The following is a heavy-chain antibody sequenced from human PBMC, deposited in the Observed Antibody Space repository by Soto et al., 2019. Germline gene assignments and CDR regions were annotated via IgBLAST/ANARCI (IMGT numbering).Heavy chain of an antibody. Sequence: GESLTLRSHGWGDSFTNYWIGWVLQKSGKGLEWMGMIYPGDFDPRYSPSFQGQVTMSADKSISTAYLQWSSLKALDTAMYYCARVDSNTFSVYSGLDVWRQGTTVTVSS. V-gene: IGHV5-51*01. CDR2: IYPGDFDP. CDR3: ARVDSNTFSVYSGLDV. D-gene: IGHD6-13*01. CDR1: GDSFTNYW. J-gene: IGHJ6*02.